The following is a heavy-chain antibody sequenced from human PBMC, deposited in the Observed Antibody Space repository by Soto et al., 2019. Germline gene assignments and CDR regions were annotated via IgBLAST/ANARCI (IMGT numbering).Heavy chain of an antibody. D-gene: IGHD3-9*01. V-gene: IGHV3-21*01. Sequence: PGGSLRLSCAASGFTFSSYSMNWVRQAPGKGLEWVSSISSSSSYIYYADSVKGRFTISRDNAKNSLYLQMNSLRAEDTAVYYCAREPAVGDFDDLSPLFDYWGQGTLVTVSS. CDR3: AREPAVGDFDDLSPLFDY. CDR1: GFTFSSYS. CDR2: ISSSSSYI. J-gene: IGHJ4*02.